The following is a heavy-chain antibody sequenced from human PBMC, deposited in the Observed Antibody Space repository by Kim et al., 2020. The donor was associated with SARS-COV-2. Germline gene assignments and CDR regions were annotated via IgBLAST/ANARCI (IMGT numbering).Heavy chain of an antibody. CDR2: ISSSSSYI. V-gene: IGHV3-21*01. CDR3: ARDRNATKYYYYYGMDV. J-gene: IGHJ6*02. CDR1: GFTFSSYS. Sequence: GGSLRLSCAASGFTFSSYSMNWVRQAPGKGLEWVSSISSSSSYIYYADSVKGRFTISRDNAKNSLYLQMNSLRAEDTAVYYCARDRNATKYYYYYGMDVWGQGTTVTVSS. D-gene: IGHD5-12*01.